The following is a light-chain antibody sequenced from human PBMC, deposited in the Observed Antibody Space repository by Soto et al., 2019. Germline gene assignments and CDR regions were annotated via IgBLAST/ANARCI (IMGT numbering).Light chain of an antibody. V-gene: IGLV2-14*01. CDR1: SSDVGANIF. CDR2: TFS. J-gene: IGLJ1*01. CDR3: SSFTTDSTYV. Sequence: QSVLTQPASVSGSPGQSITISCTGTSSDVGANIFVSWYQQHPGKVPKLMVYTFSSRPSGVSQRCSGSKSGNTASLTISGLQAEDEADYYCSSFTTDSTYVFGTGTKV.